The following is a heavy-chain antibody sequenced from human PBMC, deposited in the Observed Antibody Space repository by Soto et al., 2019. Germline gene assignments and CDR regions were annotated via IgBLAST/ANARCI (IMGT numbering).Heavy chain of an antibody. J-gene: IGHJ3*02. CDR2: IYDTGDT. V-gene: IGHV4-59*11. CDR3: ARSTFRHAFDI. Sequence: TVSGDSNSSHYWNWIRQPPGKGLEWIGHIYDTGDTNYNPSLGSRVSISLDTSKKQFSLKLTSVTAADTAVYFCARSTFRHAFDIWGQGTMVTVS. CDR1: GDSNSSHY. D-gene: IGHD2-21*01.